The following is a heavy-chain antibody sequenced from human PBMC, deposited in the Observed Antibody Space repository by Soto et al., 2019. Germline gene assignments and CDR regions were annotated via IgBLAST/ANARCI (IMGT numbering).Heavy chain of an antibody. CDR1: GYTFTSYD. D-gene: IGHD3-16*02. J-gene: IGHJ6*03. CDR2: INPNSGNT. Sequence: GASVKVSCKASGYTFTSYDINWVRQATGQGLEWMGWINPNSGNTGYAQKFQGRVTMTRNTSISTAYMELSSPRSEDTAVYYCARIVAPYYYMDVWGKGTTVTVSS. V-gene: IGHV1-8*01. CDR3: ARIVAPYYYMDV.